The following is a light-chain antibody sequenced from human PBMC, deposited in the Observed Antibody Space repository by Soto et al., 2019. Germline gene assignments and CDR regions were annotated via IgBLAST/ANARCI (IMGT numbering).Light chain of an antibody. J-gene: IGKJ5*01. CDR2: DAS. Sequence: IVLTQSPATMSLSPGERATLSCGASESVSSSYVAWYQMKAGLAPRLLIHDASTRASGIPDRFRGSKSGTDFTLTIRGLEPEDAALYYCQQYGSSPITFGQGTRLEIK. CDR1: ESVSSSY. V-gene: IGKV3D-20*01. CDR3: QQYGSSPIT.